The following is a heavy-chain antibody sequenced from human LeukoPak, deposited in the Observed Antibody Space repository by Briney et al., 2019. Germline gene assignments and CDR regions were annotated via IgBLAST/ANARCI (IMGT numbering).Heavy chain of an antibody. D-gene: IGHD3-3*01. CDR3: TRDVLLHPGDDY. CDR1: GFTFSTYW. J-gene: IGHJ4*02. V-gene: IGHV3-7*04. Sequence: PGGSLRLSCAASGFTFSTYWMSWVRQAPGKGLEWVANIKQDGSEKYYVDSVKGRFTVSRDNAKNSLYLQMNSLRAEDTAVYYCTRDVLLHPGDDYWGQGTLVTVSS. CDR2: IKQDGSEK.